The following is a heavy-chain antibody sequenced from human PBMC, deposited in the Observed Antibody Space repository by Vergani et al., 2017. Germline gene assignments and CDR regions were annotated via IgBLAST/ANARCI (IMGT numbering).Heavy chain of an antibody. V-gene: IGHV3-21*01. Sequence: SLRLSCAASGFTFSDFSMSWVRQAPGKGLEWVSSISSSSSYIYYADSVKGRFTISRDNAKNSLYLQMNSLRAEDTAVYYCARGYFYGDSPFDYWGQGTLVTVSS. CDR2: ISSSSSYI. D-gene: IGHD4-17*01. CDR3: ARGYFYGDSPFDY. CDR1: GFTFSDFS. J-gene: IGHJ4*02.